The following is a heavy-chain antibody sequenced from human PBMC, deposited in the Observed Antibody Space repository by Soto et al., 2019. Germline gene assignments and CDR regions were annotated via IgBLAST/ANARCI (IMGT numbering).Heavy chain of an antibody. CDR2: ISGSGGST. CDR3: ASYYYGSGSYFTPYYYYYGMAV. V-gene: IGHV3-23*01. Sequence: GGSLRLSCAASGFTFSSYAMSWVRQAPGKGLEWVSAISGSGGSTYYADSVKGRFTISRDNSKNTLYLQMNSLRAEDSAVYYCASYYYGSGSYFTPYYYYYGMAVWGQGTTVTVSS. CDR1: GFTFSSYA. D-gene: IGHD3-10*01. J-gene: IGHJ6*02.